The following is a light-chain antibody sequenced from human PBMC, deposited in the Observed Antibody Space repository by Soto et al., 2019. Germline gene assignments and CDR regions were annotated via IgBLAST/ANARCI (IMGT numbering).Light chain of an antibody. CDR1: QGISSY. V-gene: IGKV1-9*01. CDR2: VAS. J-gene: IGKJ2*01. CDR3: QQLNSYPIT. Sequence: DIQLTQSPSFLSASVGDRVTITCRASQGISSYLAWFQQKPWKAPNLLIYVASTLQSGVPSRFSGSGSGTEFTLTISSLQPEDFATYYCQQLNSYPITFGQGTKLEIK.